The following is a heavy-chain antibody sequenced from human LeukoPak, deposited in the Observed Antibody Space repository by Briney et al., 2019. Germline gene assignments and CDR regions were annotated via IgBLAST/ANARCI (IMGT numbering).Heavy chain of an antibody. J-gene: IGHJ4*02. CDR3: AKDRQNDGGFYYFDY. D-gene: IGHD1-1*01. V-gene: IGHV3-9*01. Sequence: QPGRSLRLSCAASGFTFDDYAMHWVRQAPGKGLEWVSGISWNSGSIGYADSVKGRFTISRDNARNSLYPQMNSLRAEDTALYYCAKDRQNDGGFYYFDYWGQGTLVTVSS. CDR1: GFTFDDYA. CDR2: ISWNSGSI.